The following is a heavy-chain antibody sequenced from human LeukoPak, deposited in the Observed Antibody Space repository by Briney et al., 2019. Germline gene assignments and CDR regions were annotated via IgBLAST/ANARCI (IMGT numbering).Heavy chain of an antibody. D-gene: IGHD2-15*01. CDR2: ISDSGGST. CDR3: VRGYSFGPCGMDV. J-gene: IGHJ6*02. Sequence: GGSLRLSCSASGFPFSSYAMHWVRQAPGKGLEYVSAISDSGGSTYYADSVKGRFTIPRDNSKNTLYLQMSSLRAEDTAVYFCVRGYSFGPCGMDVWGQGTTVTVSS. CDR1: GFPFSSYA. V-gene: IGHV3-64D*09.